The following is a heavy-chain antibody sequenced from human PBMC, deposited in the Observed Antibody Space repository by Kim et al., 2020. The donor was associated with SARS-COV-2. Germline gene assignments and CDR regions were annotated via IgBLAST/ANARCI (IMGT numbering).Heavy chain of an antibody. CDR3: ARESRITMVRGVPVNYYYYGMDV. V-gene: IGHV3-74*01. Sequence: GGSLRLSCAASGFTFSSYWMHWVRQAPGKGLVWVSRIYSDGSSTSYADSVKGRFTISRDNAKNTLYLQMNSLRAEDTAVYYCARESRITMVRGVPVNYYYYGMDVWGQGTTVTVSS. J-gene: IGHJ6*02. CDR2: IYSDGSST. CDR1: GFTFSSYW. D-gene: IGHD3-10*01.